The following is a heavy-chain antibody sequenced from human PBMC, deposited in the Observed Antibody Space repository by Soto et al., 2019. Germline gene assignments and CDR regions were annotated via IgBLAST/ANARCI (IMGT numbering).Heavy chain of an antibody. V-gene: IGHV1-8*02. D-gene: IGHD3-9*01. CDR2: VNPNSGDT. J-gene: IGHJ4*02. CDR1: GYTFSGYA. CDR3: ATKAFLDWFDAL. Sequence: QMQLVQSGAEVKKPGASVQVSCKASGYTFSGYAINWVRQAAGQGLEWMGWVNPNSGDTDNTQKLQGRVTMTRDTSSNSAYMDLSSLRSEDAAVYYCATKAFLDWFDALWGQGTLVNVSS.